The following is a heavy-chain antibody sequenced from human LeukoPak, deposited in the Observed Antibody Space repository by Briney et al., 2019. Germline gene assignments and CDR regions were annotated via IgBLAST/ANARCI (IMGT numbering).Heavy chain of an antibody. CDR1: GGTFSSYA. D-gene: IGHD1-26*01. V-gene: IGHV1-69*04. CDR3: ARDASGSYYNLY. Sequence: ASVKVSCKASGGTFSSYAISWVRQAPGQGLEWMGRIIPILGIANYAQKFQGRVTITADKSTSTAYMELSSLRSEDTAVYYCARDASGSYYNLYWGQGTLVTVSS. CDR2: IIPILGIA. J-gene: IGHJ4*02.